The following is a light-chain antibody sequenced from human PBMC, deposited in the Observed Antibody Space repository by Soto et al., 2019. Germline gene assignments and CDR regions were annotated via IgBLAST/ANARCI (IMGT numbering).Light chain of an antibody. J-gene: IGKJ5*01. Sequence: EIVMTQSPATLSVSPVETATLSCRASQRVGINLAWYQQKPGQAPRLLIYSASTRASGIPDRFSGSGSGTDFTLTISSLEPEDFAVYYCQQRSNWPPITFGQGTRLEIK. CDR2: SAS. V-gene: IGKV3-15*01. CDR1: QRVGIN. CDR3: QQRSNWPPIT.